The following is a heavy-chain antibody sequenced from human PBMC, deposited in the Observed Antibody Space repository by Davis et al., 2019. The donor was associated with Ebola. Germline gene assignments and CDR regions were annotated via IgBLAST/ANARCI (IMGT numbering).Heavy chain of an antibody. J-gene: IGHJ6*02. D-gene: IGHD3-16*01. CDR3: AKDVYADIGHGLEA. CDR2: ISWDNGTV. V-gene: IGHV3-9*01. Sequence: GGSLRLSCIASGFKFDDHAMNWVRQSPGRGLEWVSGISWDNGTVLYAESVEGRFTISRDNAGNSPYLEMNSLRPEDTALYYCAKDVYADIGHGLEAWGQGTTVTVSS. CDR1: GFKFDDHA.